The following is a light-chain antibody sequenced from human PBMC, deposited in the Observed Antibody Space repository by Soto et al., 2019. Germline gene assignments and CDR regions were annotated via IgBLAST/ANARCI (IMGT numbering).Light chain of an antibody. CDR2: EDN. CDR1: GGSIASNY. J-gene: IGLJ3*02. V-gene: IGLV6-57*03. CDR3: QSYDNSNNWV. Sequence: VSESPGKTVTISCTRSGGSIASNYVQWYQQRPGSAPTTVIYEDNQRPSGVPDRFSGSIDTSSNSASLTISGLKTEDEADYYCQSYDNSNNWVFGGGTKVTVL.